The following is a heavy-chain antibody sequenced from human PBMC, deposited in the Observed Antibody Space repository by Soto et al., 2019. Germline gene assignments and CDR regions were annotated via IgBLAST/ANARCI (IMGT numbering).Heavy chain of an antibody. CDR3: ARDSLIPWFGELFPYSYYATDV. D-gene: IGHD3-10*01. CDR2: IKQDGSEK. Sequence: GGSLRLSCAASGFIFRDYYMNWIRQAPGKGLEWVANIKQDGSEKYYVDSVKGRFTISRDNAKNSLYLQMNSLRAEDTAVYYCARDSLIPWFGELFPYSYYATDVWGQGPTVTVSS. CDR1: GFIFRDYY. V-gene: IGHV3-7*04. J-gene: IGHJ6*02.